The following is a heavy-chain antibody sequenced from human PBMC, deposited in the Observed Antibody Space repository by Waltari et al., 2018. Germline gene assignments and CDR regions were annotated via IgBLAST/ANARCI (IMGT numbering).Heavy chain of an antibody. CDR1: GFIFNSCA. CDR3: ARIRGYSYGYSDY. D-gene: IGHD5-18*01. J-gene: IGHJ4*02. CDR2: ISGGGIST. Sequence: EVQLLESGGNLVQSGGSLRLSCAASGFIFNSCAMSWVRQAPGKGLEWVSTISGGGISTYYADSVKGRFTISRDNSKNTLSLQMNSLRAEDTAVYYCARIRGYSYGYSDYWGQGTLVTVSS. V-gene: IGHV3-23*01.